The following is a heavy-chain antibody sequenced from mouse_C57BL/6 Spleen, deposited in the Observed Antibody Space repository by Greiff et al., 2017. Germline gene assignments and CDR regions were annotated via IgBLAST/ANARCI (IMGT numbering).Heavy chain of an antibody. V-gene: IGHV1-78*01. CDR3: ASYDYDRGYYAMDY. D-gene: IGHD2-4*01. Sequence: QVQLQQSDAELVKPGASVKISCKVSGYTFTDHTIHWMKQRPEQGLEWIGYIYPRDGSTKYNEKFKGKATSTADKSSSTAYMQLNSLTSEDSAVYFCASYDYDRGYYAMDYWGQGTSVTVSS. CDR2: IYPRDGST. J-gene: IGHJ4*01. CDR1: GYTFTDHT.